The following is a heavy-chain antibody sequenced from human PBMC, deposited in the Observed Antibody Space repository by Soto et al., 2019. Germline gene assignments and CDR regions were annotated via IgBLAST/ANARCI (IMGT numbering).Heavy chain of an antibody. J-gene: IGHJ6*02. CDR3: ARETCCGARLYGIDV. D-gene: IGHD2-21*01. CDR2: ISDSGSS. V-gene: IGHV4-30-4*01. CDR1: GASVSSGDYV. Sequence: PSETLSLTCSVSGASVSSGDYVWSWIRQPPGKGLEWIGYISDSGSSYYNPSLESRLTISADPSKNQFSLRLTSVTDADTDVYFCARETCCGARLYGIDVWGHGTTVTVSS.